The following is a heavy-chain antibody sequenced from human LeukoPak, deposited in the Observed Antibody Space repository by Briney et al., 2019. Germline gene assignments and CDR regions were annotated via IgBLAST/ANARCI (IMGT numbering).Heavy chain of an antibody. CDR3: AKGGQNFDFWRFDY. CDR2: ISGSGGST. J-gene: IGHJ4*02. V-gene: IGHV3-23*01. Sequence: PGGSLRLSCSASGVTFSTYSMNWARHTPGKGLMWVSSISGSGGSTYYAESVKGRFSISRDNSKKMMYLQMNSLRADDTAVYYCAKGGQNFDFWRFDYWGQGILVTVSS. D-gene: IGHD3-3*01. CDR1: GVTFSTYS.